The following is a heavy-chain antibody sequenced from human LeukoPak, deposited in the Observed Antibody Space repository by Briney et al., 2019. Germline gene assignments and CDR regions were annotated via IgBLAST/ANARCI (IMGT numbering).Heavy chain of an antibody. CDR2: ISYDGSNK. CDR1: GFTFSSYA. J-gene: IGHJ4*02. CDR3: ARDRAQRWLQFSLDY. D-gene: IGHD5-24*01. V-gene: IGHV3-30*04. Sequence: GGSLRLSCAASGFTFSSYAMHWVRQAPGKGLEWVAVISYDGSNKYYADSVKGRFTISRDSSKNTLYLQMNSLRAEDTAVYYCARDRAQRWLQFSLDYWGQGTLVTVSS.